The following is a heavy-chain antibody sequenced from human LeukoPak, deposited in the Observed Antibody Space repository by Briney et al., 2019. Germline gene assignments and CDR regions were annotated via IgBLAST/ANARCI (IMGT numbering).Heavy chain of an antibody. CDR1: GFTFSSYW. D-gene: IGHD4-17*01. J-gene: IGHJ3*02. V-gene: IGHV3-7*01. CDR2: IKQDGSEK. Sequence: GGSLRLSCAASGFTFSSYWMSWVRQAPGKGLEWVANIKQDGSEKYYVDSVKGRFTISRDDAKNSLYLQMNSLRAEDTAVYYCTIYGDYEGAFDIWGQGTMVTVSS. CDR3: TIYGDYEGAFDI.